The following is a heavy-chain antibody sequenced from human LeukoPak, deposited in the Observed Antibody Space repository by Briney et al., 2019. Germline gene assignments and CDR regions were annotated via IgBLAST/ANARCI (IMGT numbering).Heavy chain of an antibody. CDR2: ISWNSGSI. Sequence: GGSLRLSCAASGFTFDDYAMHWVRQAPGKGLEWVSGISWNSGSIGYADSVKGRFTISRDNAKNSLYLQMNSLRAEDMALYYCAKEISGSYWGAFDIWGQGTMVTVSS. V-gene: IGHV3-9*03. CDR1: GFTFDDYA. D-gene: IGHD1-26*01. CDR3: AKEISGSYWGAFDI. J-gene: IGHJ3*02.